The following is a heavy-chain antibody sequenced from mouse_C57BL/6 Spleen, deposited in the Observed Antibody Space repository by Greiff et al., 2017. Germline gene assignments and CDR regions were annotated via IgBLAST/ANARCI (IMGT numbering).Heavy chain of an antibody. D-gene: IGHD1-1*01. CDR1: GFTFSDYG. V-gene: IGHV5-17*01. Sequence: VQLKQSGGGLVKPGGSLKLSCAASGFTFSDYGMHWVRQAPEKGLEWVAYISSGSSTIYYADTVKGRFTISRDNAKNTLFLQMTSLRSEDTAMYYCARLTTVVDDAMDYWGQGTSVTVSS. J-gene: IGHJ4*01. CDR3: ARLTTVVDDAMDY. CDR2: ISSGSSTI.